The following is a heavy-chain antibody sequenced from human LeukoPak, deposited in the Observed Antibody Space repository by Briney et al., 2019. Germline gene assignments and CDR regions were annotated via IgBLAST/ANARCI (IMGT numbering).Heavy chain of an antibody. D-gene: IGHD3-10*01. CDR1: GGTFSSYA. V-gene: IGHV1-69*13. CDR2: IIPIFGTA. J-gene: IGHJ4*02. CDR3: ARGSNYYGSGVRQHYFDY. Sequence: SVKVSCKASGGTFSSYAISWVRQAPGQGLEWMGGIIPIFGTANYAQKFQGRVTITADESTSTAYMELSSLRSEDTAVYYCARGSNYYGSGVRQHYFDYWGQGTLVTVSS.